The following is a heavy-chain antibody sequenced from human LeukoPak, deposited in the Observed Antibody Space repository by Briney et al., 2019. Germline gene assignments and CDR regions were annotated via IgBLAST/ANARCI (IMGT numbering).Heavy chain of an antibody. V-gene: IGHV1-69*13. J-gene: IGHJ5*02. CDR3: ANTYALGNYYKGGFDP. CDR1: GGTFSSYA. CDR2: IIPIFGTA. D-gene: IGHD3-10*01. Sequence: SVKVSCKASGGTFSSYAISWVRQAPGQGLEWMGGIIPIFGTANYAQKFQGRVTITADESTSTAYMELSSLRSDDTAVYYCANTYALGNYYKGGFDPWGQGTLVTVSS.